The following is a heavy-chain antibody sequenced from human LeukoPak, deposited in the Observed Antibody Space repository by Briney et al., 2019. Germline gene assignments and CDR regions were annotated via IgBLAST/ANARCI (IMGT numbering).Heavy chain of an antibody. V-gene: IGHV3-66*01. CDR2: IYSGGST. CDR1: GFTVSSNY. Sequence: PGGSLRLSCAASGFTVSSNYMSWVRQAPGKGLEWVSVIYSGGSTYYADSVKGRFTISRDNSKNTLYLQMNSLRAEDTAVYYCAKGGRGYSSGWDYWGQGTLVTVSS. J-gene: IGHJ4*02. CDR3: AKGGRGYSSGWDY. D-gene: IGHD6-19*01.